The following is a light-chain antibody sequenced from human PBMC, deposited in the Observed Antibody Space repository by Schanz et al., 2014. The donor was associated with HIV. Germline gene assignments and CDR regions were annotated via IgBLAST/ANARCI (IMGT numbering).Light chain of an antibody. J-gene: IGLJ7*01. CDR2: GNN. Sequence: QSVLTQPPSVSGAPGQRVTISCTGSSSNIGAGYDVHWYQHLPGSAPKLLISGNNNRPSGVPDRFSGSKSGTSASLAISGLQSEDEADYYCAAWDVLLNGPVFGGGTQLTVL. V-gene: IGLV1-40*01. CDR3: AAWDVLLNGPV. CDR1: SSNIGAGYD.